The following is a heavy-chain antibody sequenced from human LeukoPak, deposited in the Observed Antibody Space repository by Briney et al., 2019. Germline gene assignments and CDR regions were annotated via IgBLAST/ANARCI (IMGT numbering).Heavy chain of an antibody. V-gene: IGHV1-18*01. D-gene: IGHD3-10*01. CDR1: GYTFTSYG. J-gene: IGHJ5*02. Sequence: ASVKVSCKASGYTFTSYGISWVRQAPGQGLEWMGWISAYNGNTNYAQKLQGRVTITTDTSTSTDYMELRSLRSDDTAVYDCARYTYYYGSGVWFDPWGEGTLVTVSS. CDR2: ISAYNGNT. CDR3: ARYTYYYGSGVWFDP.